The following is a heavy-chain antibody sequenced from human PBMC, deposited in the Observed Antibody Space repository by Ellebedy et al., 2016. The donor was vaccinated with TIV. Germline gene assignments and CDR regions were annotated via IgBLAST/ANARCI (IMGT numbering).Heavy chain of an antibody. Sequence: AASVKVSCKASGYTFTSYGISWVRQAPGQGLEWMGRIIPILGIANYAQKFQGRVTITADKSTSKAYMELSSLRSEDTAVYYCAGDIVLMVYAKTAFDIWGQGTMVTVSS. J-gene: IGHJ3*02. CDR1: GYTFTSYG. D-gene: IGHD2-8*01. V-gene: IGHV1-69*04. CDR2: IIPILGIA. CDR3: AGDIVLMVYAKTAFDI.